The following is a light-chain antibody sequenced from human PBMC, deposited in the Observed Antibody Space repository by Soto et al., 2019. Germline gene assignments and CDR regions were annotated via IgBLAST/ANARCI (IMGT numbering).Light chain of an antibody. J-gene: IGKJ1*01. CDR2: GAS. Sequence: EIVMTQSPSTLSVSPWERSTLSCRASQSVSSNLAWYQQKPGQAPRLLIYGASTRAAGIPARFSGSGSGTEFTLTISSLQSEDFAVYYCQQYNNWPLQTFGQGTKVDIK. CDR1: QSVSSN. CDR3: QQYNNWPLQT. V-gene: IGKV3-15*01.